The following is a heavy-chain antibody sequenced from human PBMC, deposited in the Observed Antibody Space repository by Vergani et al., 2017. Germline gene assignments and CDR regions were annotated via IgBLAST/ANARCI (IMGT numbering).Heavy chain of an antibody. CDR3: ARVYCSGGSCYPPLYYYYYYMDV. CDR1: GFTFSSYA. D-gene: IGHD2-15*01. Sequence: EVQLLESGGGLVQPGGSLRLSCAASGFTFSSYAMSWVRQAPGKGLEWVSAISGSGGSTYYADSVKGRFTISRDNSKNTLYLQMNSLRAEDTAVYYCARVYCSGGSCYPPLYYYYYYMDVWGKGTTVTVSS. V-gene: IGHV3-23*01. CDR2: ISGSGGST. J-gene: IGHJ6*03.